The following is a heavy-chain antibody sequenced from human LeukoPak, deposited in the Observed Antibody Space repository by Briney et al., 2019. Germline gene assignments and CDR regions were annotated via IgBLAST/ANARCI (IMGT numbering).Heavy chain of an antibody. CDR3: AREHGTIKHFDY. D-gene: IGHD1-26*01. Sequence: KPSENLSLTCTVSGGSISSGDYYWSWIRQPPGKGLEWIGYIYYSGSTYYNPSLKSRVTISVDTSKSQFSLKLSSVTAADTAVYYCAREHGTIKHFDYWGQGTLVTVSS. CDR2: IYYSGST. CDR1: GGSISSGDYY. V-gene: IGHV4-30-4*01. J-gene: IGHJ4*02.